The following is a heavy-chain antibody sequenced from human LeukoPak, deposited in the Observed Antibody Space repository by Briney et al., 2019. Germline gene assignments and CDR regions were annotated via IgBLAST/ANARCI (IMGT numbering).Heavy chain of an antibody. J-gene: IGHJ4*02. Sequence: SETLSLTCTVSGGSISSYYWSWIRQPAGKGLEWIGRIYTSGSTTYNPSLESRVTMSADTSKNQFSLKLTSVTAADTAVYYCARQYSSGQYYFQYWGQGTLVTASS. CDR2: IYTSGST. V-gene: IGHV4-4*07. CDR3: ARQYSSGQYYFQY. CDR1: GGSISSYY. D-gene: IGHD6-19*01.